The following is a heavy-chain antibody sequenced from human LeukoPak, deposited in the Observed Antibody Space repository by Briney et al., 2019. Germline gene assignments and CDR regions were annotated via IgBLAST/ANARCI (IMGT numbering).Heavy chain of an antibody. D-gene: IGHD3-16*01. CDR3: AKDPSHYGGEY. J-gene: IGHJ4*02. CDR1: GFSFSSYG. CDR2: ISGSGGST. V-gene: IGHV3-23*01. Sequence: QSGGSLRLSCAASGFTSGFSFSSYGMSWVRQAPGKGLEWVSAISGSGGSTYYADSVKGRFTISRDNPKNTLYLQMNSLRAEDTALYYCAKDPSHYGGEYWGQGTLVTVSS.